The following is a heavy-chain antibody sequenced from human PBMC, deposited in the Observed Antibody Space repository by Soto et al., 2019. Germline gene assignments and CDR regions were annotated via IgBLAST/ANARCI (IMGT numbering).Heavy chain of an antibody. CDR3: ARGLGNPGHYGMDV. V-gene: IGHV3-13*01. CDR1: GFTFSSYD. CDR2: IGTAGDT. D-gene: IGHD2-8*02. J-gene: IGHJ6*02. Sequence: RGSLRLSCAASGFTFSSYDMHWVRQATGKGLEWVSAIGTAGDTYYPGSVKGRFTISRENAKNSLYLQMNSLRAGDTAVYYCARGLGNPGHYGMDVWGQGTTVTVSS.